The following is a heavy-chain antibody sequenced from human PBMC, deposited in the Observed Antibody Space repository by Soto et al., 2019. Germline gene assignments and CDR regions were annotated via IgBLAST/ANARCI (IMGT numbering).Heavy chain of an antibody. Sequence: SETLSLTCTVSGGSISSYYWSWIRQPPGKGLEWIGYIYYSGSTNYNPSLKSRDTISVDTSKNQFSLKLSSVTAADTAVYYCARFASRVVAVVYWGQGTLVTAPQ. CDR2: IYYSGST. CDR3: ARFASRVVAVVY. J-gene: IGHJ4*02. V-gene: IGHV4-59*01. D-gene: IGHD2-15*01. CDR1: GGSISSYY.